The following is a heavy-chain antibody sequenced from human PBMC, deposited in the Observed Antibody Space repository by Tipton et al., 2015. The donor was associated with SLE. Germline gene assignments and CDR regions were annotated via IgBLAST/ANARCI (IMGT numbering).Heavy chain of an antibody. V-gene: IGHV3-33*06. CDR3: AKEADI. Sequence: SLRLSCAASRFTFSSYGMHWVRQAPGKGLEWVAVIWYDGSNKYHADSVKGRFTISRDNSKNTLYLQMNSLRAEDTAVYYCAKEADIWGQGTMVTVSS. J-gene: IGHJ3*02. CDR1: RFTFSSYG. CDR2: IWYDGSNK.